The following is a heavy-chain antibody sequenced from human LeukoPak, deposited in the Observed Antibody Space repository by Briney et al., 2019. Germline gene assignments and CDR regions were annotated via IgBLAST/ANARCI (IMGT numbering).Heavy chain of an antibody. CDR2: IYYSGST. D-gene: IGHD5-18*01. CDR3: ARLRGYSLDY. V-gene: IGHV4-59*01. Sequence: SETLPLTCSVSGGSISSYYWSWIRQPPGKGLEWIGYIYYSGSTNYNPSLKSRVTISVDTSKNQFSVKLSSVTAAETAVYYCARLRGYSLDYWGQGTLVTVSS. J-gene: IGHJ4*02. CDR1: GGSISSYY.